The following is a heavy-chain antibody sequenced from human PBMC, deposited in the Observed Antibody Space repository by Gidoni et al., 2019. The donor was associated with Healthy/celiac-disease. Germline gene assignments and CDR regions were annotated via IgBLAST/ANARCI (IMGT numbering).Heavy chain of an antibody. Sequence: QVQLVQSGAEVKKPGTSVTVSCKASGGTFSSYAISWVRQAPGQGLEWMGGIIPIFGTANYAQKFQGRVTITADESTSTAYMELSSLRSEDTAVYYCARGTADNYDSSGLGDYWGQGTLVTVSS. CDR3: ARGTADNYDSSGLGDY. D-gene: IGHD3-22*01. CDR2: IIPIFGTA. J-gene: IGHJ4*02. V-gene: IGHV1-69*01. CDR1: GGTFSSYA.